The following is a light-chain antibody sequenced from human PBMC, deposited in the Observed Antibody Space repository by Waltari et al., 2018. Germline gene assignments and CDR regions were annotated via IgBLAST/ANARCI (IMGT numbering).Light chain of an antibody. J-gene: IGLJ2*01. CDR3: SSYTSTNTLL. Sequence: QSALTQPASVSRSTGQSITIFGTGTSSDIGAYDYVIWYQQHPGKAPKLMIYDVTNRPSGVSHRFSGSKSGNTASLTISGLQAEDEADYYCSSYTSTNTLLFGGGTMLTVL. V-gene: IGLV2-14*03. CDR2: DVT. CDR1: SSDIGAYDY.